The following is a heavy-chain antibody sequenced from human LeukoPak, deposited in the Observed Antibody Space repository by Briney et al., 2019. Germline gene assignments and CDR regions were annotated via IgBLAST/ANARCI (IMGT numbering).Heavy chain of an antibody. CDR2: IIPILGIA. J-gene: IGHJ4*02. CDR1: GGTFSSYA. V-gene: IGHV1-69*04. D-gene: IGHD3-22*01. Sequence: GSSVKVSCKASGGTFSSYAISWVRQAPGQGLEWMGRIIPILGIANYAQKFQGRVTITADKSTSTAYMELSSLRSEDTAVYYCVRDAGDSSPGYWGQGTLVTVSS. CDR3: VRDAGDSSPGY.